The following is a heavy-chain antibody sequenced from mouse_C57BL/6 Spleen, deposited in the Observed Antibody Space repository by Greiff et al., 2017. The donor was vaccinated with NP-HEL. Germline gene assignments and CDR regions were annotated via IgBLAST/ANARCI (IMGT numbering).Heavy chain of an antibody. J-gene: IGHJ3*01. V-gene: IGHV1-69*01. CDR2: IDPSDSYT. CDR1: GYTFTSYW. D-gene: IGHD1-1*01. CDR3: ARAPYYDYGSSSFAY. Sequence: QVQLQQPGAELVMPGASVKLSCKASGYTFTSYWMHWVKQRPGQGLEWIGEIDPSDSYTNYNQKFKGKSTLTVDKSSSTAYMQLSSLTSEDSAVYYCARAPYYDYGSSSFAYWGQGTLGTVSA.